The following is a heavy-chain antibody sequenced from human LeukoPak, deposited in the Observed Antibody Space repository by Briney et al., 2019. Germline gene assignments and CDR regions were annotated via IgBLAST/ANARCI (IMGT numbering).Heavy chain of an antibody. J-gene: IGHJ4*02. CDR3: ARGRYYGSGSYYND. Sequence: SETLSLTCTVSGGSLSSYYWSWVRQPPGKGLEWIGYIYYSGSTNYNPSLKSRVTISVDTSKNQFSLKLSSVTAADTAVYYCARGRYYGSGSYYNDWGQGTLVTVSS. D-gene: IGHD3-10*01. V-gene: IGHV4-59*01. CDR1: GGSLSSYY. CDR2: IYYSGST.